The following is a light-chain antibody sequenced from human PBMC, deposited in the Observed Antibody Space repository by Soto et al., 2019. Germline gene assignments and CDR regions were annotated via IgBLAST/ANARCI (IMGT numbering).Light chain of an antibody. CDR1: QAIGVY. CDR3: QKYNSAPLT. V-gene: IGKV1-27*01. CDR2: AAA. Sequence: DNQVTPSPSSLSASLGDRVNITCRANQAIGVYLAWFQQQPRKSPKLLIYAAAALQTGVPTRFSGKGTGKNFTLTISSLQPEDIATYYCQKYNSAPLTFGGGTRWIS. J-gene: IGKJ4*01.